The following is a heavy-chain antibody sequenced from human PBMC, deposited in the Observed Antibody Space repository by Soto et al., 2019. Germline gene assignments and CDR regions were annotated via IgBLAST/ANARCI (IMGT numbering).Heavy chain of an antibody. CDR2: TYYRSKWYN. J-gene: IGHJ6*02. Sequence: SQTLSLTCAISGDSVSSNSAAWNWIRQSPSRGLEWLGRTYYRSKWYNDYAVSVKSRITINPDTSKNQFSLQLNSVTPEDTAVYYCARGPRSRSSHYYYYGMDVWGQGTTVTVSS. CDR1: GDSVSSNSAA. D-gene: IGHD6-6*01. V-gene: IGHV6-1*01. CDR3: ARGPRSRSSHYYYYGMDV.